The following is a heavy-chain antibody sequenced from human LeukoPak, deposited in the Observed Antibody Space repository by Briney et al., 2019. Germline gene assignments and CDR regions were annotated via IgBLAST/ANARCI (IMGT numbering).Heavy chain of an antibody. CDR1: GGTFSSYA. J-gene: IGHJ5*02. CDR3: ARDHCSGGSCYINWFDP. CDR2: IIPIFGTA. V-gene: IGHV1-69*13. Sequence: SVNVSCKASGGTFSSYAISWVRQAPGQGLEWMGGIIPIFGTANYAQKFQGRVTITADESTSTAYMELSSLRSEDTAVYYCARDHCSGGSCYINWFDPWGQGTLVTVSS. D-gene: IGHD2-15*01.